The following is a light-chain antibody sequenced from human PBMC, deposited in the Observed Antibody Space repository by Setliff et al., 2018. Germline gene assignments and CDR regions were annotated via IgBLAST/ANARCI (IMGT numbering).Light chain of an antibody. CDR3: VLYMGSGIWV. Sequence: QTVVTQEPSFSVSPVGTVTLTCGLTSGSVSTSYYPSWYQQTPGQAPRTLIYNTDTRSSGVPDRFSGSILGNRAALTITGAQADDDSDYYCVLYMGSGIWVFGGGTKVTV. CDR1: SGSVSTSYY. CDR2: NTD. J-gene: IGLJ3*02. V-gene: IGLV8-61*01.